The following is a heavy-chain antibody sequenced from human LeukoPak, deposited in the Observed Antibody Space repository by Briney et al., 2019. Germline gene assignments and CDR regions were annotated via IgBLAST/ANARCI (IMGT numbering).Heavy chain of an antibody. Sequence: KPSETLSLTCTVSDDSISDYYQGWIRQPPGKGLEWIGYIHNSGTSTYNLSLKSRVTISADTSKNQFSLKLNSMTTADTAVYYCTRGAGWLIDYWGQGILVTVSS. CDR2: IHNSGTS. V-gene: IGHV4-59*01. J-gene: IGHJ4*02. CDR3: TRGAGWLIDY. CDR1: DDSISDYY. D-gene: IGHD3-16*01.